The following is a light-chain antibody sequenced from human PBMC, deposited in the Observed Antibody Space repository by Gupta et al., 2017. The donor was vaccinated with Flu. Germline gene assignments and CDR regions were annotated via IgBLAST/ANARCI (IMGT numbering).Light chain of an antibody. CDR1: QTILHSSNNKNY. Sequence: DIVMTQSPESLAVSLGEEATINCKSSQTILHSSNNKNYLAWYQHKAGQSPKLLIYWASTRDSGVPDRFNGGGSGTEFTLTINSLQAEDVAVYYCQQYDNLPLTFGGGTKVEI. CDR2: WAS. V-gene: IGKV4-1*01. CDR3: QQYDNLPLT. J-gene: IGKJ4*01.